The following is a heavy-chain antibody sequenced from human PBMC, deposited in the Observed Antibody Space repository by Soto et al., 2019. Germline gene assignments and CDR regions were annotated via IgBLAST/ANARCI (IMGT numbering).Heavy chain of an antibody. J-gene: IGHJ5*02. D-gene: IGHD6-13*01. Sequence: GGSLRLSCAASGFTFSSYAMHWVRQAPGKGLEWVAVISYDGSNKYYADSVKGRFTISRDNAKNSLYLQMNSLRAEDTAVYYCATTAGLGSSWPPSYNWFDPWGQGTLVTVSS. V-gene: IGHV3-30-3*01. CDR2: ISYDGSNK. CDR3: ATTAGLGSSWPPSYNWFDP. CDR1: GFTFSSYA.